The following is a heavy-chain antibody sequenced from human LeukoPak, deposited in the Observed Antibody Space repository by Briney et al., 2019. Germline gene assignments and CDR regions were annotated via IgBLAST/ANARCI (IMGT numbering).Heavy chain of an antibody. D-gene: IGHD3-10*01. CDR1: GGSISSYY. CDR2: IYYSGST. Sequence: PSETLSLTCTVSGGSISSYYWSWIRQPPGKGLEWIGYIYYSGSTNYNPSLKSRVTISVDTSKNQFSLKLSSVTAADTAVYYCARDGGLLYYYMDVWGKGTTVTVSS. J-gene: IGHJ6*03. CDR3: ARDGGLLYYYMDV. V-gene: IGHV4-59*01.